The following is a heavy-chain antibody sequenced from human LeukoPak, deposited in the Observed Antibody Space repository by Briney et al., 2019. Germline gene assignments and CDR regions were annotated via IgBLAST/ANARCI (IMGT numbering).Heavy chain of an antibody. V-gene: IGHV3-23*01. CDR1: GFXFTSAA. CDR2: ISSSGANT. D-gene: IGHD2-2*01. Sequence: GGTLRLSCAASGFXFTSAAMTWVRQPPGKGLEWVSLISSSGANTYYADSVKGRFTISRDNSKSTLYLQMNSLRGEDTAIYYCAKDMQGSYWGQGTLVTVSS. CDR3: AKDMQGSY. J-gene: IGHJ4*02.